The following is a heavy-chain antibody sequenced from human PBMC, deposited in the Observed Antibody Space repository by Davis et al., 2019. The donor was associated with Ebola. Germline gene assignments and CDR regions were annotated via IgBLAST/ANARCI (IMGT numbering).Heavy chain of an antibody. CDR1: GFTFSSYA. CDR2: ISGSGGST. Sequence: PGGSLRLSCAASGFTFSSYAMSWVRQAPGKGLEWVSAISGSGGSTYYADSVKGRFTISRDNSKNTLYLQMNSLRAEDTAVYYCAPPRRVLAAAGTLLPRAVGYGMDVWGQGTTVTVSS. D-gene: IGHD6-13*01. J-gene: IGHJ6*02. CDR3: APPRRVLAAAGTLLPRAVGYGMDV. V-gene: IGHV3-23*01.